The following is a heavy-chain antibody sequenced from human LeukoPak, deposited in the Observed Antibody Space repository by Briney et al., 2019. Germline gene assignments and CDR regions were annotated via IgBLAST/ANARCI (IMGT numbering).Heavy chain of an antibody. V-gene: IGHV4-34*01. J-gene: IGHJ4*02. CDR1: GGSFSGYY. D-gene: IGHD1-1*01. Sequence: SETLSLTCAVYGGSFSGYYWSWIRQPPGKGLEWIGEINHSGSTNYNPSLKSRVTISVDTSKNQFSLKLSSVTAVDTAVYYCARGGAGKALYYFDYWGQGTLVTVSS. CDR2: INHSGST. CDR3: ARGGAGKALYYFDY.